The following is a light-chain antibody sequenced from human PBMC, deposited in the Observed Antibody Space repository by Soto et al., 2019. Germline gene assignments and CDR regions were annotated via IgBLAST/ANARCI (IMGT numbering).Light chain of an antibody. CDR1: SSDVGGYDY. J-gene: IGLJ2*01. CDR3: CSYAGSNTYMV. Sequence: QSALTQPRSVSGSPGQSVTISCTGTSSDVGGYDYVSWYQHHPGKAPKVMIYDVNKRPSGVPDRFSGSKSGNTASLTISGLQAEDGADYYCCSYAGSNTYMVFGGGTKLTVL. V-gene: IGLV2-11*01. CDR2: DVN.